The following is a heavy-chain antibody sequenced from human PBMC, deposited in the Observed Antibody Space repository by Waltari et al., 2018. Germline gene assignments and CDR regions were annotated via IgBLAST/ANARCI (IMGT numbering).Heavy chain of an antibody. D-gene: IGHD5-12*01. CDR2: LDNNRAGAT. Sequence: EVQLLESGGALVQPGGSVRLSCAASGFTFSSSAISWVRQAPGKGLEWVSALDNNRAGATFYADSVRGRFTISRDNSKNTLYLQMNSLRIEDTAVYYCAKVEWGGYSGYVGDCWGQGTLVTVSS. CDR1: GFTFSSSA. V-gene: IGHV3-23*01. CDR3: AKVEWGGYSGYVGDC. J-gene: IGHJ4*02.